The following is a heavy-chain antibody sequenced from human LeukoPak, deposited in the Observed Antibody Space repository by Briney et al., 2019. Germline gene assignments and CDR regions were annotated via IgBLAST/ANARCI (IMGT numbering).Heavy chain of an antibody. J-gene: IGHJ4*02. D-gene: IGHD6-19*01. CDR1: GYTFTSYD. CDR2: MNPNSGNT. V-gene: IGHV1-8*01. CDR3: ARDRVGVGGNGWEN. Sequence: ASVKVSCKASGYTFTSYDINWVRQATGQGLEWMGWMNPNSGNTGYVKKFQGRVTMTRDTSISTAYMELRSLTSEDTAIYYCARDRVGVGGNGWENWGQGTLVTVSS.